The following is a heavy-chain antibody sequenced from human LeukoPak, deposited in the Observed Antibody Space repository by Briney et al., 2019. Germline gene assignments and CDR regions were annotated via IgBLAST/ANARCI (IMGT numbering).Heavy chain of an antibody. CDR2: ISTYNGNT. Sequence: ASVKVSCKASGYTFTSYGISWVRQAPGQGLEWMGWISTYNGNTDYAQKLQDRVTMTTDTSTSTAYMELGSLRSEDTAVYYCATRGMVFSVGRDAFDIWGQGTMVTVSS. J-gene: IGHJ3*02. CDR3: ATRGMVFSVGRDAFDI. V-gene: IGHV1-18*01. CDR1: GYTFTSYG. D-gene: IGHD2-8*01.